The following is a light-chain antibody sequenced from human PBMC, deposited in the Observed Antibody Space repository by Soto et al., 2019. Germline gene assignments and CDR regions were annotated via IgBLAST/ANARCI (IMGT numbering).Light chain of an antibody. CDR2: GAS. CDR3: QQYGSSPWT. Sequence: VLTGIPNNRNLSAGGKSVDFCGASQSVSSSYLAWYQQKPGQAPRLLIYGASSRATGIPDRFSGSGSGTDFTLTISRLEPEDFAVYYCQQYGSSPWTFGQGTKVDIK. V-gene: IGKV3-20*01. J-gene: IGKJ1*01. CDR1: QSVSSSY.